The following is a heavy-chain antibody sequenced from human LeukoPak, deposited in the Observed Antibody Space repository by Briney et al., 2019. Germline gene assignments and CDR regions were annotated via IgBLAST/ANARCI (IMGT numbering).Heavy chain of an antibody. CDR2: INSDGSST. CDR1: GFTFSSYW. V-gene: IGHV3-74*01. J-gene: IGHJ4*02. Sequence: GGSLRLSCAASGFTFSSYWMHWVRQAPGKGLVWVSRINSDGSSTSYADSVKGRFTISRDNAKNTLYLQMNSLRAEDTAVYCCARGFTSYYFDYWGQGTLVTVSS. CDR3: ARGFTSYYFDY.